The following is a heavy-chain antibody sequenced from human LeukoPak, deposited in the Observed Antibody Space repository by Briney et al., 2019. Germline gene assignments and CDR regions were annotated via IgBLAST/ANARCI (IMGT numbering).Heavy chain of an antibody. CDR2: IGNNGGGI. D-gene: IGHD7-27*01. J-gene: IGHJ4*02. Sequence: GGSLRLSCAASGFTFSTYTMYWVRHPPGKRLEWVSIIGNNGGGIHYADSVRGRSTISRDNSKNALYLQMNSLRVEDTAVYYCAIDPNWGTHSWGQGVLVTVSS. V-gene: IGHV3-23*01. CDR1: GFTFSTYT. CDR3: AIDPNWGTHS.